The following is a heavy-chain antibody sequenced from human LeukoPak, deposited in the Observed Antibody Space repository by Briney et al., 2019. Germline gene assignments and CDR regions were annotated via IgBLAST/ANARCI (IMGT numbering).Heavy chain of an antibody. J-gene: IGHJ4*02. CDR1: GFTFSSYA. D-gene: IGHD6-13*01. V-gene: IGHV3-23*01. Sequence: GGSLRLSCAASGFTFSSYAMSWVRQAPGKGLEWVSAISGSGGSTYYADSVKGRFTISRDNSKDTLYLQMNSLRAEDTAVYYCAKGYSSSWYVYFDYWGQGTLVTVSS. CDR2: ISGSGGST. CDR3: AKGYSSSWYVYFDY.